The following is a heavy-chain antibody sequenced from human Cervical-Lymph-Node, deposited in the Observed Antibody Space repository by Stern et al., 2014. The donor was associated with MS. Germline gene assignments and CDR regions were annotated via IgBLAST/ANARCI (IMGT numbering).Heavy chain of an antibody. V-gene: IGHV1-18*01. Sequence: VQLVQSGGEVKKPGASVKVSCKASGYPFTSYGISWVRQAPGQGLEWMGWISGYNGNANDANKVQGIVAMATDTTTSTAYMELRSLRSDDTAVYYCARGLLGSENAFDIWGQGTMVTVSS. J-gene: IGHJ3*02. CDR2: ISGYNGNA. CDR1: GYPFTSYG. CDR3: ARGLLGSENAFDI. D-gene: IGHD2-15*01.